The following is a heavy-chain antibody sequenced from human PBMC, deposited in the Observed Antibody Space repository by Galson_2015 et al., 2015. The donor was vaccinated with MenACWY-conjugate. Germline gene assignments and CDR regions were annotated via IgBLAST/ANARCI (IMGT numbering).Heavy chain of an antibody. CDR3: ARLTGGRFDL. D-gene: IGHD7-27*01. Sequence: SVKVSCKASGYTFTFHDMSWVRQATGQGLGCLGWMNPNSANTGYAQKFQGRVTMTRNTSITTAYMELSSLNSEDTAVYFCARLTGGRFDLWDQGTLVTVSS. V-gene: IGHV1-8*01. CDR2: MNPNSANT. J-gene: IGHJ4*02. CDR1: GYTFTFHD.